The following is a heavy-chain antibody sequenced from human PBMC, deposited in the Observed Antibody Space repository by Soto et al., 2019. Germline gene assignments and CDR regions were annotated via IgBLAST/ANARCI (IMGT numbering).Heavy chain of an antibody. V-gene: IGHV3-30*03. D-gene: IGHD3-22*01. CDR2: ISYDGSNK. J-gene: IGHJ5*02. Sequence: GGSLRLSCAASGFTFSSYGMHWVRQAPGKGLEWVAVISYDGSNKYYADSVKGRFTISRDNSKNTLYLQMNSLRAEDTAVYYCVGGKEYYDSSGYYYFDWFDPWGQGTLVTVSS. CDR1: GFTFSSYG. CDR3: VGGKEYYDSSGYYYFDWFDP.